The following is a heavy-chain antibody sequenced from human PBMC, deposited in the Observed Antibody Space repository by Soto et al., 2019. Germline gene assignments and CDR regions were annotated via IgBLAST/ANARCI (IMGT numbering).Heavy chain of an antibody. CDR3: ARQQAVGDDAFDI. V-gene: IGHV5-51*01. D-gene: IGHD3-3*01. Sequence: PGESLKISCKGSGYRFTTYWIAWVRQMPGKGLEWMGIIYPGDSDTRYSPSFEGQVTISADKSINTAYLQWSSLKASDTAMYYCARQQAVGDDAFDIWGQGTMVTVSS. CDR1: GYRFTTYW. CDR2: IYPGDSDT. J-gene: IGHJ3*02.